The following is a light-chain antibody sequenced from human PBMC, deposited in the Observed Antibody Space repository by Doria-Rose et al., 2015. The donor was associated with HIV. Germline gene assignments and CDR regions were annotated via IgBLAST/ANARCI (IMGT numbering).Light chain of an antibody. Sequence: TQPPETLSVSPGESATLSCRASQSVSTDLAWYQHKPGQAPRLLIWCASTRATGIPARFSGSGSGTEFTLTISSLQSEDFAIYFCHQYNNWPTFGQGTRLDIK. V-gene: IGKV3-15*01. CDR1: QSVSTD. J-gene: IGKJ5*01. CDR3: HQYNNWPT. CDR2: CAS.